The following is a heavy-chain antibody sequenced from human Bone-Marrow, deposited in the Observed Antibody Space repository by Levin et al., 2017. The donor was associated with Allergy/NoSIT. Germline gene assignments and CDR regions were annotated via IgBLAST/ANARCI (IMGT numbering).Heavy chain of an antibody. D-gene: IGHD3-9*01. CDR2: ISGSGGST. Sequence: AFGFAFNNYAMSWVRQAPGKGLEWVSAISGSGGSTYYADSMKGRFTISRDNSNNTLFLQMDSLRAEDTAIYYCAKSPTLTGYYEWCDPWGQGTLVTVSS. CDR3: AKSPTLTGYYEWCDP. V-gene: IGHV3-23*01. J-gene: IGHJ5*02. CDR1: GFAFNNYA.